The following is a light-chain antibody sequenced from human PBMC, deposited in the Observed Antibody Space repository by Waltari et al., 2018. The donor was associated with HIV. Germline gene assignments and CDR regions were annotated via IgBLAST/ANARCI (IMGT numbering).Light chain of an antibody. V-gene: IGLV1-44*01. CDR2: SNK. CDR1: RSNLASNT. Sequence: QSVLTQPPSASGTPGQRVTIPCSGSRSNLASNTVNWYQQLPGTAPKLLIYSNKQRPSGVPDRFSGSKSGTSASLAISGLQSEDEADYYCAAWDDNLNGWVFGGGTKLTVL. CDR3: AAWDDNLNGWV. J-gene: IGLJ3*02.